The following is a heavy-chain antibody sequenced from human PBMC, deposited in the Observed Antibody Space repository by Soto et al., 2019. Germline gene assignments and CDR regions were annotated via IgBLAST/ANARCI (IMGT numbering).Heavy chain of an antibody. Sequence: QVQLVESGGGVVQPGRSLRLSCAATGFTFSNYAMHWVRQAPGKGLEWVAVTSYDGRVKYYADSVKGRFTISRDNSKNTLYVQMNSLRAEDTAVYYCARVKSGYSYASNDSWGQGTLVTVSS. CDR1: GFTFSNYA. CDR2: TSYDGRVK. CDR3: ARVKSGYSYASNDS. J-gene: IGHJ4*02. D-gene: IGHD5-18*01. V-gene: IGHV3-30*04.